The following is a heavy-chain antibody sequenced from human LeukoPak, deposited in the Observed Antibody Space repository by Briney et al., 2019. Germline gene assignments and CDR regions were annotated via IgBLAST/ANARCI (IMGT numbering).Heavy chain of an antibody. V-gene: IGHV4-39*01. CDR2: LYHTGPT. J-gene: IGHJ2*01. CDR3: AKIGSGNYYHYWYFDV. D-gene: IGHD3-10*01. Sequence: SETLSLTCTVSGGSISGSSYYWGWIRQPPGKGLEWIGSLYHTGPTYDNPSLKSRVTIFGDTSKNQFSLKLSSVTAADTAVYYCAKIGSGNYYHYWYFDVWGRGTLVTVSS. CDR1: GGSISGSSYY.